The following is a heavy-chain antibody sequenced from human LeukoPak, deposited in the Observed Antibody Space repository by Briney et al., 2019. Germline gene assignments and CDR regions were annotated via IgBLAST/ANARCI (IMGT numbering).Heavy chain of an antibody. CDR3: AKDRIAAAGTAAESDY. D-gene: IGHD6-13*01. CDR2: ISYDGSNK. J-gene: IGHJ4*02. CDR1: GFTFSSYG. Sequence: GGSLRLSCAASGFTFSSYGMHWVRQAPGKGLEWVAVISYDGSNKYYADSVKGRFTISRDNSKNTLYLQMNSLRAEDTAVYYCAKDRIAAAGTAAESDYWGQGTLVTVSS. V-gene: IGHV3-30*18.